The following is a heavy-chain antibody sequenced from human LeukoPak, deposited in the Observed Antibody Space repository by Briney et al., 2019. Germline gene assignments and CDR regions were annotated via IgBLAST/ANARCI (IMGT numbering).Heavy chain of an antibody. CDR3: ARESEWLSHPDY. CDR1: GGSISSGGYY. Sequence: PSQILSLTCTVSGGSISSGGYYWSWIRQHPGKGLEWIGYIYYSGSTYYNPSLKSRVTISVDTSKNQFSLKLSSVTAADTAVYYCARESEWLSHPDYWGQGTLVTVSS. CDR2: IYYSGST. J-gene: IGHJ4*02. D-gene: IGHD3-3*01. V-gene: IGHV4-31*03.